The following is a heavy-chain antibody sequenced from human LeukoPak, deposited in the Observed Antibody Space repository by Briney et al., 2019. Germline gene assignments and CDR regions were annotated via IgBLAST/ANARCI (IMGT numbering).Heavy chain of an antibody. D-gene: IGHD6-6*01. V-gene: IGHV3-48*04. Sequence: GGSLRLSCAASGFTFSTYSMNWVRQAPGKGLEWVSYISSNSGTIYYADSVKGRFTISRDNAKNSLYLQMNSLRAEDTAVYYCAREGYSSSLRSAYFDYWGQGTLVTVSS. CDR3: AREGYSSSLRSAYFDY. J-gene: IGHJ4*02. CDR2: ISSNSGTI. CDR1: GFTFSTYS.